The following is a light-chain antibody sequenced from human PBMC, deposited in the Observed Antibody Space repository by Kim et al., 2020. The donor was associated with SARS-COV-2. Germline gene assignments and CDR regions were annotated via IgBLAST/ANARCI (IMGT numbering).Light chain of an antibody. J-gene: IGLJ2*01. CDR2: EVS. CDR1: SSDGGGYNY. V-gene: IGLV2-8*01. Sequence: GQSVTISSTGTSSDGGGYNYGAWYQQHPGKAPKLMIYEVSKRPSGVPDRFSGSKSGNTASLTVSGLQAEDEADYYCSSYAGSNNLVFGGGTQLTVL. CDR3: SSYAGSNNLV.